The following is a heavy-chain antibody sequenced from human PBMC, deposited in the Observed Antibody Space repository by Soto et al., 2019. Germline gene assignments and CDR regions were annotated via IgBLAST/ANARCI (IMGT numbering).Heavy chain of an antibody. CDR2: INHSGST. J-gene: IGHJ5*02. V-gene: IGHV4-34*01. CDR1: GGSFSGYY. Sequence: SETLSLTCAVYGGSFSGYYWSWIRQPPGKGLEWIGEINHSGSTNYNPSLKSRVTISVDTSKNQFSLKLSSVTAADTAVYYCARSSRFLEWLLSPKWFDPWGQGTLVTVSS. CDR3: ARSSRFLEWLLSPKWFDP. D-gene: IGHD3-3*01.